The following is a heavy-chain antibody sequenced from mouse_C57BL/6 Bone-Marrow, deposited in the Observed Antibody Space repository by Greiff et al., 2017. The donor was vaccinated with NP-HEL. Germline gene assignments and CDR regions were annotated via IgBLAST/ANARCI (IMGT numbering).Heavy chain of an antibody. Sequence: DVMLVESGGGLVKPGGSLKLSCAASGFTFSSYAMSWVRQTPEKRLEWVATISDGGSYTYYPDNVKGRFTISRDNAKNNLYLQMSHLKSEDTAMYYCARDNWERFAYWGQGTLVTVSA. D-gene: IGHD4-1*01. CDR1: GFTFSSYA. V-gene: IGHV5-4*01. CDR3: ARDNWERFAY. J-gene: IGHJ3*01. CDR2: ISDGGSYT.